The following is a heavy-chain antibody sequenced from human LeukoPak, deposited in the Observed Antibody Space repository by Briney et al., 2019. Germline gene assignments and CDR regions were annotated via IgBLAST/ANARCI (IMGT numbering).Heavy chain of an antibody. J-gene: IGHJ4*02. CDR3: ARVRAVAGTGSVSY. CDR2: ISAYNGNT. CDR1: GYTFTSYG. D-gene: IGHD6-19*01. V-gene: IGHV1-18*01. Sequence: ASVKVSCKASGYTFTSYGISWVRQAPGQGLEWMGWISAYNGNTNYAQKLQGRVTMTTDTSTSTAYMELRSLRSDDTAVYYCARVRAVAGTGSVSYWGQGTLVTVSS.